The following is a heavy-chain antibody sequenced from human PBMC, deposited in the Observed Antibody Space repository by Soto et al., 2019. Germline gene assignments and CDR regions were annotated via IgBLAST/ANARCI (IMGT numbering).Heavy chain of an antibody. V-gene: IGHV3-30*18. D-gene: IGHD3-3*01. Sequence: GGSLRLSCAASGFTFSSYGMHWVRQAPGKGLEWVAVISYDGSDKYYADSAKGRFTISRDNSKNTLYLQMNSLRAEDTAVYYCAKDMEMATIFVYYYYGMDVWGQGTTVTVSS. CDR1: GFTFSSYG. CDR2: ISYDGSDK. J-gene: IGHJ6*02. CDR3: AKDMEMATIFVYYYYGMDV.